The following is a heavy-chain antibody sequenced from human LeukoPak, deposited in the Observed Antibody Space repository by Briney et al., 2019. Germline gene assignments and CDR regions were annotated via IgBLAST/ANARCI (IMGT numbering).Heavy chain of an antibody. Sequence: ASVKVSCKAYAYTFTGYYVHWVRQAPGQGLEWMGWINPNSGGTNYAQKFQGRVTMTRDTSISTAYMELSRLRSDDTAVYYCARVPATVTTVYFDYWGQGTLVTVSS. CDR3: ARVPATVTTVYFDY. V-gene: IGHV1-2*02. CDR2: INPNSGGT. CDR1: AYTFTGYY. D-gene: IGHD4-17*01. J-gene: IGHJ4*02.